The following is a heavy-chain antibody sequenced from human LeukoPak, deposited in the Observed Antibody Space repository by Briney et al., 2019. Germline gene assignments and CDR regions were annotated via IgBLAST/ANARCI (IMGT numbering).Heavy chain of an antibody. J-gene: IGHJ5*02. CDR1: GGTCSSYA. V-gene: IGHV1-69*05. D-gene: IGHD4-11*01. CDR3: ATTPPRQFTVTTSHWFDP. CDR2: IIPIFGTA. Sequence: ASVKVSCKASGGTCSSYAISWVRQAPGQGLEWMGGIIPIFGTANYAQKFQGRVTITTDESTSTAYMELSSLRSEDTAVYYCATTPPRQFTVTTSHWFDPWGQGTLVTVSS.